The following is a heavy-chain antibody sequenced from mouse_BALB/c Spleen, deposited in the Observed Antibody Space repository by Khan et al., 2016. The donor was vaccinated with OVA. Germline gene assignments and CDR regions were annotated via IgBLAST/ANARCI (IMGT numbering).Heavy chain of an antibody. J-gene: IGHJ2*01. V-gene: IGHV2-9*02. CDR2: IWAGGST. CDR1: GFSLTTYG. Sequence: VQLQESGPGLVAPSQSLSITCTVSGFSLTTYGVHWVRQPPGQGLEWLGVIWAGGSTNYNSALMSRLSISKDNSKSQVFLKRNRLQTDDAAMYCCARLEDIWGQGTTLTVAS. CDR3: ARLEDI. D-gene: IGHD1-3*01.